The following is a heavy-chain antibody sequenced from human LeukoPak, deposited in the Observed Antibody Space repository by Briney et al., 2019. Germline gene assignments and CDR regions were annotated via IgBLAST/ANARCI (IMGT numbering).Heavy chain of an antibody. D-gene: IGHD3-10*01. CDR1: GFTFSSYA. J-gene: IGHJ4*02. V-gene: IGHV3-30*04. Sequence: TGGSLRLSCAASGFTFSSYAMHGVRQAPGKGLEGVAVISYDGSNKYYADSVKGRFTSSRDNSKNTLYLQMNSRRAEDTAVYYCARDSLGDYYFDYWGQGTLVTVSS. CDR2: ISYDGSNK. CDR3: ARDSLGDYYFDY.